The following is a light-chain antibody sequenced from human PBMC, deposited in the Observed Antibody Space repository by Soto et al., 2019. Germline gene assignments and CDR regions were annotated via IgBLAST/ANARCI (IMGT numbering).Light chain of an antibody. CDR1: QSLLYVDGTTY. CDR3: MQGIQLPRT. CDR2: EVF. Sequence: DIGMTQSPLSLSVTPGQPASISCKSSQSLLYVDGTTYLYWYLQKSGQPPQLLIYEVFNRISGVPDRFSGSGSGTDFTLKISRVEAEDVGIYYCMQGIQLPRTFGQGTKVEIK. V-gene: IGKV2D-29*01. J-gene: IGKJ1*01.